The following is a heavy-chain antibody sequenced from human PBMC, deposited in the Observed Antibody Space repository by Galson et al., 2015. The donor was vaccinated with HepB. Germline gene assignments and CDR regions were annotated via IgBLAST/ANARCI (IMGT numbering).Heavy chain of an antibody. CDR2: IYPGDTDT. V-gene: IGHV5-51*01. J-gene: IGHJ3*01. CDR1: GYTFSNYW. D-gene: IGHD5-18*01. Sequence: QSGAEVKKPGESLRISCKGSGYTFSNYWIAWVRQMPGKGLEWMGVIYPGDTDTRYSPSFRGQVTISADKSISTAYLQWSSLRASDTAIYYCATGLPTETNALDVWGQGTLVTVSS. CDR3: ATGLPTETNALDV.